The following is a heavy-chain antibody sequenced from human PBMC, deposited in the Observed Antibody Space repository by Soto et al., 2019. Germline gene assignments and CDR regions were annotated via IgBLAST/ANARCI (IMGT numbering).Heavy chain of an antibody. CDR2: ISAYNGNK. Sequence: QVQLVQSGAEVKKPGASVKVSCKASGYTFTSYGISWVRQAPGQGLEWMGWISAYNGNKKYEQKYQGRATMTTDTSPSTAYTEMRSLRSDDTPVYYCARDLNLGLAAGWGQGTLVTVSS. CDR1: GYTFTSYG. J-gene: IGHJ4*02. V-gene: IGHV1-18*01. CDR3: ARDLNLGLAAG. D-gene: IGHD6-13*01.